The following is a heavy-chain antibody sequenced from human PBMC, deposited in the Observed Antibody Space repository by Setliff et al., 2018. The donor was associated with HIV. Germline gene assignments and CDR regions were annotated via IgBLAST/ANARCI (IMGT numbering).Heavy chain of an antibody. CDR1: GYTYTDSR. CDR2: IDSFKGNT. CDR3: ARYRDSSYPGFYYMDV. D-gene: IGHD3-22*01. V-gene: IGHV1-18*01. J-gene: IGHJ6*03. Sequence: ASVKVSCKPSGYTYTDSRITWVRQAPGQGLEWMGWIDSFKGNTKYAQKFQGRVTMITDTSTNTAYMELKSLRSDDTAVYYCARYRDSSYPGFYYMDVWGKGTTVTVTS.